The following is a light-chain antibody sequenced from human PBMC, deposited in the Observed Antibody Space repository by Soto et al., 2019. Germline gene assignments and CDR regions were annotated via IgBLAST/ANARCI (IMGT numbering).Light chain of an antibody. CDR3: QQYFSYPRT. V-gene: IGKV1-8*01. Sequence: AIRMTQSPSSFSASTGDRVTITCRASQGISHNLAWDQVNPGKAPRLLIYTASYWASGVPSRFSGSGSGTDFTLTISSLQSEDFAVYYCQQYFSYPRTFGGGTKVEIK. CDR1: QGISHN. CDR2: TAS. J-gene: IGKJ4*01.